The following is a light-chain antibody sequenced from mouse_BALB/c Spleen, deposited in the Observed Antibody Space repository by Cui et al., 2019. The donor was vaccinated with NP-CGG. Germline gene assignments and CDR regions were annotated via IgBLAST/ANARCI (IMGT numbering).Light chain of an antibody. J-gene: IGLJ1*01. CDR1: TGPVTTSNY. CDR3: ALWYSNHWV. CDR2: GTN. Sequence: QAVVTQESAPTTSPGETVTLTCRSSTGPVTTSNYANWVQEKPDHVFTGLIGGTNNRVPGVPARFSGSLIGDKAALTITGAQTEDEAIYFCALWYSNHWVFGGGNKLTVL. V-gene: IGLV1*01.